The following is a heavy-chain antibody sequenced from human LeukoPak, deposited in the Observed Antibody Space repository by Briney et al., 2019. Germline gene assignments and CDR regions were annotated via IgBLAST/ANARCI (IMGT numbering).Heavy chain of an antibody. J-gene: IGHJ3*01. Sequence: SQTLSLTCAISGDSVSSNSTACNWIRQSPSRGLEWLGRTYYRSKWYNDYAASVKSRITINPDTSKNQFSLQLNSVTPEDTAVYYCARGGQGDGYSADEAFDFWGQGTMVTVSS. CDR2: TYYRSKWYN. V-gene: IGHV6-1*01. CDR1: GDSVSSNSTA. CDR3: ARGGQGDGYSADEAFDF. D-gene: IGHD5-24*01.